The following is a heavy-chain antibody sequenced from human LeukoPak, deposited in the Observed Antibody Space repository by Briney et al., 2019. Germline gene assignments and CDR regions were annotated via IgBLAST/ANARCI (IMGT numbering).Heavy chain of an antibody. J-gene: IGHJ4*02. CDR1: GYTFTSYD. CDR3: ARQRTLRGLDN. D-gene: IGHD3-10*01. CDR2: MNPNNGNT. V-gene: IGHV1-8*01. Sequence: ASVKVSCKASGYTFTSYDINWVRQATGQGLEWMGRMNPNNGNTNYAQKFQGRVIMTSDNSINTVYMELSSLRSEDTAVYFCARQRTLRGLDNWGQGTLVTVSS.